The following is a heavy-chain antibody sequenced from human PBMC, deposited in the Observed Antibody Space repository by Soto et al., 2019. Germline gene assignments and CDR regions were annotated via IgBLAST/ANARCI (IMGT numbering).Heavy chain of an antibody. V-gene: IGHV1-69*13. Sequence: ASVKVSCKASGGTFSSYAISWVRQAPGQGLEWMGGIIPIFGTANYAQKFQGRVTITADESTSTAYMELSSLRSEDTAVYYCARDFGGGAAAGTIWYWFDPWGQGTLVTVSS. D-gene: IGHD6-13*01. CDR1: GGTFSSYA. CDR2: IIPIFGTA. CDR3: ARDFGGGAAAGTIWYWFDP. J-gene: IGHJ5*02.